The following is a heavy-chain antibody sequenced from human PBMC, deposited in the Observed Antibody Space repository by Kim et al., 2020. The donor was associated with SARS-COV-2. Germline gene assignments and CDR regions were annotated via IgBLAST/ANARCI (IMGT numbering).Heavy chain of an antibody. D-gene: IGHD7-27*01. V-gene: IGHV3-33*01. Sequence: YVESVKGRFTISRDNSKNTLYLQMNSLGADDTAVYYCARDKLGSYWYFDLWGRGTLVTVSS. CDR3: ARDKLGSYWYFDL. J-gene: IGHJ2*01.